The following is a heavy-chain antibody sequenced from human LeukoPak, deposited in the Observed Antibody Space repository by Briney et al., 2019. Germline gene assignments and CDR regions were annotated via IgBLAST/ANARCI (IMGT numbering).Heavy chain of an antibody. CDR3: TTDPRY. CDR1: GFTFRDKL. J-gene: IGHJ4*02. V-gene: IGHV3-15*01. CDR2: IKSKRDGGAT. Sequence: GGSLRLSCSSSGFTFRDKLMSWVRQSPGKGLEWLGRIKSKRDGGATEYVESVIGRFIISRDDSKETLYLHMNSLKTDDTAMYFCTTDPRYWGQGTLVTVSS.